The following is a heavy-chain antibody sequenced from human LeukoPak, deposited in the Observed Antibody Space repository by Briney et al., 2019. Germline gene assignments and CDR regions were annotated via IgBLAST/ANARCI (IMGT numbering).Heavy chain of an antibody. V-gene: IGHV4-59*01. J-gene: IGHJ6*03. CDR3: VRNGHMDV. CDR1: GGSISHYY. Sequence: SETLSLTCTVSGGSISHYYWRWLRQSPGKGLEWIGYIYYSGPTNYNPSLKSRVTISVDTSRNEFSLQLRSVTAADTAGYYCVRNGHMDVWGEGTTVTVSS. CDR2: IYYSGPT.